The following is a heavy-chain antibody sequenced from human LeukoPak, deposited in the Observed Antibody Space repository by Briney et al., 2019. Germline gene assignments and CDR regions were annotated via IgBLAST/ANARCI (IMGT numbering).Heavy chain of an antibody. CDR2: MNPNSGTT. V-gene: IGHV1-8*03. J-gene: IGHJ4*02. D-gene: IGHD2-2*02. Sequence: ASVKVSCKASGYTFTSYDINWVRQATGQGLEWMGWMNPNSGTTDYAQKFQGRVTITRNASISTAYMELSSLRSEDTAVYYCARGVWRPDRSSTSCHIDYWGQGTLVTVSS. CDR3: ARGVWRPDRSSTSCHIDY. CDR1: GYTFTSYD.